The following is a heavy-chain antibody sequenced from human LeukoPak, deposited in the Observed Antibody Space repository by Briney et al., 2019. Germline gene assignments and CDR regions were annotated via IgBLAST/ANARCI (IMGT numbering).Heavy chain of an antibody. CDR1: GFTFSSYA. D-gene: IGHD3-22*01. Sequence: GGSLRLSCAASGFTFSSYAMSWVRQPPGKGLEGVSAISGSGGSTYYADSVKGRFTISRDNSKNTLYLQMNSLRAEDTAVFYCAPMGNHYYSSAQRWIRYCQHGGQGPVVTLSS. CDR2: ISGSGGST. V-gene: IGHV3-23*01. J-gene: IGHJ1*01. CDR3: APMGNHYYSSAQRWIRYCQH.